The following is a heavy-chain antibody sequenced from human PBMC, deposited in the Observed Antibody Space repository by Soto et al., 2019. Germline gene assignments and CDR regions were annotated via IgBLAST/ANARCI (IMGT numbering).Heavy chain of an antibody. CDR1: GGTFSSYA. D-gene: IGHD3-9*01. Sequence: GASVKVSCKASGGTFSSYAISWVRQAPGQGLEWMGGIIPIFGTANYAQKFQGRVTITADESTSTAYMELSSLRSEDTAVYYCARSKSGGGTGHYYYGMDVWGQGTTVTVSS. J-gene: IGHJ6*02. V-gene: IGHV1-69*13. CDR3: ARSKSGGGTGHYYYGMDV. CDR2: IIPIFGTA.